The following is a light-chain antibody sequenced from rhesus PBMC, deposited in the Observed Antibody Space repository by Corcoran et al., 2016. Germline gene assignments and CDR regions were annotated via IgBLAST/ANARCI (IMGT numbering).Light chain of an antibody. CDR1: QSVSSR. CDR3: QQYSNSWT. V-gene: IGKV3-42*03. Sequence: EIVMTQSPATLSLSPGERATLSCRASQSVSSRLAWYQQKPGQAPRLLIYDASSRASGIPDRFSGSGSWTEFTLTISSLEPEDFAVYYCQQYSNSWTFGQGTKVEIK. CDR2: DAS. J-gene: IGKJ1*01.